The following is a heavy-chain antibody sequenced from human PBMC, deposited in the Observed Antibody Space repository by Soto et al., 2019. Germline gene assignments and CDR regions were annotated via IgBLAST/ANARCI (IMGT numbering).Heavy chain of an antibody. J-gene: IGHJ4*02. V-gene: IGHV3-23*01. Sequence: GGSLRLSCAASGFTFSSYAMSWVRQDPGKGLEWVSGIRGSGSTTYYADSVKGRFTISRDNSENTLYLQMNSLRAEDTAVYYCAKDRGYDCWSGYPFDYWGQGTLVTVSS. CDR3: AKDRGYDCWSGYPFDY. CDR2: IRGSGSTT. CDR1: GFTFSSYA. D-gene: IGHD3-3*01.